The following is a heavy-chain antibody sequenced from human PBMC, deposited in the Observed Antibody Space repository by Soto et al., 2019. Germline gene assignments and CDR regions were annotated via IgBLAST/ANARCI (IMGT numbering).Heavy chain of an antibody. CDR3: ASSYDY. D-gene: IGHD3-10*01. Sequence: QLQLHESGPGLVKPSETLSLTCTVSGGSISSSSYYWGWIRQPPGKGLEWIGSIYYSGSTYYNPTHKTRVTIAVDSSQNQFSLKLSSVTAGDAAVYYCASSYDYWGQGTLVTVSS. V-gene: IGHV4-39*01. CDR1: GGSISSSSYY. CDR2: IYYSGST. J-gene: IGHJ4*02.